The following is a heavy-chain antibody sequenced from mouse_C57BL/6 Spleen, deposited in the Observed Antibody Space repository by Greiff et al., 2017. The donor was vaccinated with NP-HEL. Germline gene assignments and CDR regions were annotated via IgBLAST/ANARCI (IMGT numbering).Heavy chain of an antibody. CDR3: ARSTMVTTGDY. D-gene: IGHD2-2*01. CDR2: INPSSGYT. CDR1: GFTFTSYT. V-gene: IGHV1-4*01. J-gene: IGHJ2*01. Sequence: QVHVKQSGAELARPGASVKMSCKASGFTFTSYTMHWVKQRPGQGLEWIGYINPSSGYTKYNQKFKDKATLTADKSSSTAYMQLSSLTSEDSAVYYCARSTMVTTGDYWGQGTTLTVSS.